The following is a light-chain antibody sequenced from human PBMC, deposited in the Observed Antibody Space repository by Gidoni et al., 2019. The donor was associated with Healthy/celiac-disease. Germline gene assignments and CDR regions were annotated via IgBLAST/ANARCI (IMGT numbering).Light chain of an antibody. Sequence: QSVMTQPPSGSGAPWTRVTISCTGSSSNIGAGYDVPWYQQLPGTAPKLLISGNSNRPSGVPDRFSGSTSGTSASLAITGLQAEDEADYYCQSYDSSLSGSYVFGTGTKVTVL. V-gene: IGLV1-40*01. CDR3: QSYDSSLSGSYV. J-gene: IGLJ1*01. CDR2: GNS. CDR1: SSNIGAGYD.